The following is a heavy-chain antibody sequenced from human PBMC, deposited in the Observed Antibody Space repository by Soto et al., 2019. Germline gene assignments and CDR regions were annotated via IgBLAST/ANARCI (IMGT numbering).Heavy chain of an antibody. CDR2: IYHSGSI. D-gene: IGHD3-9*01. CDR3: ARGTVYDILPVYYNEIRRHFYY. V-gene: IGHV4-4*02. J-gene: IGHJ4*02. CDR1: NASISSRKW. Sequence: SETLSLTCTVSNASISSRKWWTWVRQTPGKGLEWIGEIYHSGSINHNPSLKSRVTISVDRSKNQFSLKLSSVTAADTAVYYCARGTVYDILPVYYNEIRRHFYYWGQGTLVTVSS.